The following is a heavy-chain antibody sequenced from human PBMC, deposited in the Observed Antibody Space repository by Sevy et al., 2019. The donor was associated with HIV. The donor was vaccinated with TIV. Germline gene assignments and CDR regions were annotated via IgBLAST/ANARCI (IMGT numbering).Heavy chain of an antibody. CDR3: ARDASDYYDSSGPMYAFDI. CDR1: GFTFSSYW. V-gene: IGHV3-7*03. D-gene: IGHD3-22*01. J-gene: IGHJ3*02. CDR2: IKQDGSEK. Sequence: EGSLRLSCAASGFTFSSYWMSWVRQAPGKGLEWVANIKQDGSEKYYVDSVKGRFTISRDNAKNSLYLQMNSLRAEDTAVYYCARDASDYYDSSGPMYAFDIWGQGTMVTVSS.